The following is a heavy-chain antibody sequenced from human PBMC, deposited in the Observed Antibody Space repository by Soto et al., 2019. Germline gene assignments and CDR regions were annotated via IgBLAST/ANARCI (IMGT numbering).Heavy chain of an antibody. CDR1: GYTFTSYA. D-gene: IGHD4-17*01. CDR3: ARADYGDYGNFDY. V-gene: IGHV1-3*01. J-gene: IGHJ4*02. Sequence: QVQLVQSGAEVKKPGASVKVSCKASGYTFTSYAMHWVRQAPGQRLEWMGWINAGNGNTKYSQKFQGRVTSTRDTSASTAYMELSSLRSEDTAVYYCARADYGDYGNFDYWGQGTLVTVSS. CDR2: INAGNGNT.